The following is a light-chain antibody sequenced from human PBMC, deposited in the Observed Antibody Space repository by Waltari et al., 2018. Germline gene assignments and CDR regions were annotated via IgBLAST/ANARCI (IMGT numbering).Light chain of an antibody. CDR2: WAS. J-gene: IGKJ1*01. CDR1: HSVLSSSNNKNY. Sequence: VMTQSPDSLAVSLGERATINCNSSHSVLSSSNNKNYLAWFQQKPGQPPRLLIYWASTRESGVPDRFSGSGSGTDFTLTVSSLQAEDVAVYYCQQYYSSPRTFGQGTKVEIK. CDR3: QQYYSSPRT. V-gene: IGKV4-1*01.